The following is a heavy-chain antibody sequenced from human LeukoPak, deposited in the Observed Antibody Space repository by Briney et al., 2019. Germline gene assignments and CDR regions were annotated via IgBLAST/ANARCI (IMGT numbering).Heavy chain of an antibody. V-gene: IGHV3-30-3*01. CDR2: ISYDGSNK. CDR1: GFTFSYYT. CDR3: ARVLNYYDSSGYYFSY. Sequence: GRSLRLSCAASGFTFSYYTMHWVRQAPGKGLEWVAVISYDGSNKYYADFVKGRFTISRDNSKNTLYLQMNSLRAEDTAVYYCARVLNYYDSSGYYFSYWGQGTLVTVSS. D-gene: IGHD3-22*01. J-gene: IGHJ4*02.